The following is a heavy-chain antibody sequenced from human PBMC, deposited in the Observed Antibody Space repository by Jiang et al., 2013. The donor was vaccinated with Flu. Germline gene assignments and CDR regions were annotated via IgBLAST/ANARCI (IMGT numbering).Heavy chain of an antibody. J-gene: IGHJ4*02. Sequence: AASGFTFSSHAMSWVRQAPGKGLEWVSAISGSGGSTYYADSVKGRFTISRDNSKNTLYLQMNSLRAEDTAVYYCANLWGGSYRGYYWGQGTLVTVSS. CDR2: ISGSGGST. V-gene: IGHV3-23*01. CDR3: ANLWGGSYRGYY. D-gene: IGHD1-26*01. CDR1: GFTFSSHA.